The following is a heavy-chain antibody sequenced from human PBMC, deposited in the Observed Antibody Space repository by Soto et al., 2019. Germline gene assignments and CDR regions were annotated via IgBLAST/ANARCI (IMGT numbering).Heavy chain of an antibody. Sequence: ASVKGSRQGFGYTLPTYCLHLGPPAPGQRLEWMGWSNAGNGNTKYSQKFQGRVTITRDTSASTAYMELSSLRSEDTAVYYCARGSSESYYYYGMDVWGQGTTVTVSS. J-gene: IGHJ6*02. D-gene: IGHD3-22*01. V-gene: IGHV1-3*01. CDR3: ARGSSESYYYYGMDV. CDR2: SNAGNGNT. CDR1: GYTLPTYC.